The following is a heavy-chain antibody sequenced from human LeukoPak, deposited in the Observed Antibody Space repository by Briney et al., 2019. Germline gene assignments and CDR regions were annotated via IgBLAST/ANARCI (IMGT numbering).Heavy chain of an antibody. Sequence: ASVSVSCTASGYTFTNYDISWVRQAPGQGLEWMGWISAYNGNTNYAQKVQGRVTMTTDRSTSSTYMELRSLRSDDTSVYYCARAQQLVHWFDPWGQGTLVTVSS. CDR3: ARAQQLVHWFDP. CDR1: GYTFTNYD. V-gene: IGHV1-18*01. J-gene: IGHJ5*02. D-gene: IGHD6-13*01. CDR2: ISAYNGNT.